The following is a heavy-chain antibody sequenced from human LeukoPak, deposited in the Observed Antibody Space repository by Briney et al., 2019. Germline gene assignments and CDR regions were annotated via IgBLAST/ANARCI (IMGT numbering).Heavy chain of an antibody. Sequence: GVSLTLSCAASGFTFSSYGMHWLRQAPGQGREGGAVISYGGSNKYYADTVKGRFTISRDNSKNTLYLQMNSLRAEDTAVYYCANLYCSSTSCYAYDAFDIWGQGTMVTVSS. CDR1: GFTFSSYG. V-gene: IGHV3-30*18. CDR3: ANLYCSSTSCYAYDAFDI. D-gene: IGHD2-2*01. CDR2: ISYGGSNK. J-gene: IGHJ3*02.